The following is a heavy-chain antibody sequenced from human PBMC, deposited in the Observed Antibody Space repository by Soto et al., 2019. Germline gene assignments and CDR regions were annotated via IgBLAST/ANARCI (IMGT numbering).Heavy chain of an antibody. Sequence: QLQLQESGPGLVKPSETLSLTCSVSGDSINSDKYYWGWIRQHPGKGLEWIGSIYFRGNTYYNPTLQYPVTISLEKSNSQFSLKLNSVTAADSAEYFCARLEGLAKISYYFDFWGQGALVTVSS. CDR2: IYFRGNT. CDR3: ARLEGLAKISYYFDF. J-gene: IGHJ4*02. D-gene: IGHD3-9*01. CDR1: GDSINSDKYY. V-gene: IGHV4-39*01.